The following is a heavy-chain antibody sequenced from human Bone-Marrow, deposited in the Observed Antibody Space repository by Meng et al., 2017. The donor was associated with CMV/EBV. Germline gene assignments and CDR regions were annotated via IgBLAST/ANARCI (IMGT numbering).Heavy chain of an antibody. Sequence: ISFKGSGYFFPNYWISWVRQMPGKGLEWMGRIDPSDSYTNYSPSFQGHVTVSADKSISTAYLQWSSLKASDTAIYYCAILRDNWFDPWGQGTLVTVSS. CDR2: IDPSDSYT. CDR1: GYFFPNYW. J-gene: IGHJ5*02. CDR3: AILRDNWFDP. D-gene: IGHD3-16*01. V-gene: IGHV5-10-1*01.